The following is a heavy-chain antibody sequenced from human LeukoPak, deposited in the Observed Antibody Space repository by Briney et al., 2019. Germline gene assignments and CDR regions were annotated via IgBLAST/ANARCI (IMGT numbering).Heavy chain of an antibody. V-gene: IGHV1-2*02. J-gene: IGHJ4*02. CDR3: ARVSATDVDTAMVHFDY. CDR2: INPNSGGT. D-gene: IGHD5-18*01. Sequence: ASVKVSCKASGYTFTGYYMHWVRQAPGQGLEWMGWINPNSGGTNYAQKFQGRVTMTRDTSISTAYMELSRLRSDDTAVYYCARVSATDVDTAMVHFDYLGQGTLVTVSS. CDR1: GYTFTGYY.